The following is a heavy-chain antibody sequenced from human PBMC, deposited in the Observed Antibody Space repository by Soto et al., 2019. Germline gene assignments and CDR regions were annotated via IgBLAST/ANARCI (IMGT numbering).Heavy chain of an antibody. CDR3: ARSLIYYYDSSGPLFDY. Sequence: LSLTCTVSGGSISSGGYYWSWIRQHPGKGLEWIGYIYYSGSTYYNPSLKSRVTISVDTSKNQFSLKLSSVTAADTAVYYCARSLIYYYDSSGPLFDYWGQGTLVTVSS. V-gene: IGHV4-31*03. CDR1: GGSISSGGYY. D-gene: IGHD3-22*01. J-gene: IGHJ4*02. CDR2: IYYSGST.